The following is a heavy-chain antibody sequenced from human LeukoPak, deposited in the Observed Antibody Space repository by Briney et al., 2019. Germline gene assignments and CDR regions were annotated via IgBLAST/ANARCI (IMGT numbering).Heavy chain of an antibody. Sequence: SETLSLTCTVSGGSISGTSYYWGWIRQPPGKGLEWIGSIYYSGSTYYNPSLKSRVTISVDTSKNQFSLKLSSVTAADTAVYYCARLACSSTSCYGEHYYYYYMDVWGKGTTVTISS. V-gene: IGHV4-39*01. CDR2: IYYSGST. D-gene: IGHD2-2*01. CDR1: GGSISGTSYY. CDR3: ARLACSSTSCYGEHYYYYYMDV. J-gene: IGHJ6*03.